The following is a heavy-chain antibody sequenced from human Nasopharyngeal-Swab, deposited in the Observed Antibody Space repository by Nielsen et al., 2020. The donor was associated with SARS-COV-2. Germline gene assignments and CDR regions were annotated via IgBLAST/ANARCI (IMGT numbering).Heavy chain of an antibody. V-gene: IGHV4-34*01. CDR2: INHSGST. D-gene: IGHD6-19*01. CDR1: GGSFSGYY. CDR3: ARMTPLAVAGGSWFDP. J-gene: IGHJ5*02. Sequence: GSLRLSFAVYGGSFSGYYWSWIRQPPGKGLEWIGEINHSGSTNYNPSLKSRVTISVDTSKNQFSLKLSSVTAADTAVYYCARMTPLAVAGGSWFDPWGQGTLVTVSS.